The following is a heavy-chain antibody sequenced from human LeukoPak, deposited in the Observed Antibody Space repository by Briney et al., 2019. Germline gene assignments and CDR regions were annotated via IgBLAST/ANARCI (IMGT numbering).Heavy chain of an antibody. V-gene: IGHV3-11*01. J-gene: IGHJ3*02. CDR2: ISSRGSTI. CDR1: GLTFSDDY. CDR3: AKDLTYGEYAGGDAFDI. D-gene: IGHD4-17*01. Sequence: PGGSLRLTCAGSGLTFSDDYMNWIRQAPGKGLEWISYISSRGSTIYYADSVKGRFTISRDNAKNSLYLQMNSLRAEDTAVYYCAKDLTYGEYAGGDAFDIWGQGTMVTVSS.